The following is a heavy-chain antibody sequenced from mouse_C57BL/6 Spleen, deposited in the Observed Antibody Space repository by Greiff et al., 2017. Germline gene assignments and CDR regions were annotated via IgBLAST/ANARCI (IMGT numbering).Heavy chain of an antibody. CDR1: GFSLTSYG. D-gene: IGHD1-1*01. CDR2: IWRGGST. J-gene: IGHJ4*01. Sequence: VQLQQSGPGLVQPSQSLSITCTVSGFSLTSYGVHWVRQSPGKGLEWLGVIWRGGSTDYNAAFMSRLSITKDNSKSQVFFKMNSLQADDTAIYYCAKDGSTLTAYAMDYWGQGTSVTVSS. CDR3: AKDGSTLTAYAMDY. V-gene: IGHV2-5*01.